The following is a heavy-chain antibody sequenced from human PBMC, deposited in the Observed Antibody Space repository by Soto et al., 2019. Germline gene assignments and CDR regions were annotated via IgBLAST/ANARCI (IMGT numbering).Heavy chain of an antibody. CDR1: GDTFNFYT. J-gene: IGHJ4*02. D-gene: IGHD3-10*01. CDR3: ATNYGAGSTAFDH. CDR2: TIPMLGMA. Sequence: QVQLVQSGAEVKKPGSSVKVSCTASGDTFNFYTISWVRQAPGQGLEWMGRTIPMLGMADYPQKFQGRVTISPDKSTSTVYRTLPRLRSEDTAVYYCATNYGAGSTAFDHGGQGTRVPVSS. V-gene: IGHV1-69*02.